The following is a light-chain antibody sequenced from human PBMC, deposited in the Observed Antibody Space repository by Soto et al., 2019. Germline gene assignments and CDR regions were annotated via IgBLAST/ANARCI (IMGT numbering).Light chain of an antibody. CDR2: DVS. CDR3: QQYNGYPLT. Sequence: DIQMTQSPSTLSASVGDRVTITCRASQSISNWLAWYQQRPGKVPNLLIYDVSNLGSGVPSRFSGSGSGTEFPLTIDSLQTDDFATYYCQQYNGYPLTFGGGTTVE. J-gene: IGKJ4*02. V-gene: IGKV1-5*01. CDR1: QSISNW.